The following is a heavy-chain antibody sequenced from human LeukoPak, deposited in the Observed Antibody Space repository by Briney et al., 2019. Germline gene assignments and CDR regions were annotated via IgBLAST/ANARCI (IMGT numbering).Heavy chain of an antibody. J-gene: IGHJ4*02. CDR1: GGSFSGYY. Sequence: SETLSLTCAVYGGSFSGYYWSWIRQPPGKGLEWIGEINHSGSTNYNPSLKSRVTISVDTSKNQFSLKLSSVTAADTAVYYCARGGGHSYGYGTVFDYWGQGTLVTVSS. CDR2: INHSGST. D-gene: IGHD5-18*01. V-gene: IGHV4-34*01. CDR3: ARGGGHSYGYGTVFDY.